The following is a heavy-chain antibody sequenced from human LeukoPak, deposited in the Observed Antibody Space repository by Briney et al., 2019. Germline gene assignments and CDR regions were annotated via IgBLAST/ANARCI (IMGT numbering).Heavy chain of an antibody. CDR2: INPSGGST. CDR3: ASTFGGTAFDY. V-gene: IGHV1-46*01. Sequence: ASVKVSCKASGYTFTSYYMHWVRQAPGQGLEGMGIINPSGGSTSYAQKFQGRVTMTRDMSTSTVYMELSSLRSEDTAVYYCASTFGGTAFDYWGQGTLVTVSS. J-gene: IGHJ4*02. CDR1: GYTFTSYY. D-gene: IGHD3-16*01.